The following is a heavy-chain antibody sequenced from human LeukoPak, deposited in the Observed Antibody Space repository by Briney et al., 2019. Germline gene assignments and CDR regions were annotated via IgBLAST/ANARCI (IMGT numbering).Heavy chain of an antibody. J-gene: IGHJ3*01. CDR1: GDSISSSSYY. CDR2: IYYSGST. CDR3: ARHNPRTMIVVVGTFDL. Sequence: ESSETLSLTCSGDSISSSSYYWGWIRQPPGKGLEWIGSIYYSGSTYYNPSLKSRVTISVDTSKNQFSLRLTSVTVADTAVYYCARHNPRTMIVVVGTFDLWGQGTMVTVSS. V-gene: IGHV4-39*01. D-gene: IGHD3-22*01.